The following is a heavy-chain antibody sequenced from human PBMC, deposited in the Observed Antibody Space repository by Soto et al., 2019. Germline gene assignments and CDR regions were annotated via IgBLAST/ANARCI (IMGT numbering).Heavy chain of an antibody. CDR1: GGSFSGYY. J-gene: IGHJ6*02. V-gene: IGHV4-34*01. CDR2: INHSGST. D-gene: IGHD3-3*01. CDR3: ARELPRVRFMDV. Sequence: SETLSLTCAVYGGSFSGYYWSWSRQPPGKGLEWIGEINHSGSTNYNPSLKSRVTISVDKSKNQFSLKLSSVTAADTAVYYCARELPRVRFMDVWGQGTTVTVSS.